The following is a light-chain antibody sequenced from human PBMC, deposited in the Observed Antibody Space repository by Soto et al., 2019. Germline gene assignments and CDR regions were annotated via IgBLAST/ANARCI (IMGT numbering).Light chain of an antibody. Sequence: IVLTQSPGTLPLSPGEIATLSCSASLSLDSGQLAWYQQKVGRAPRPLIHDAFMRATGIPDRFSGSGSGTDLTLTIARLEPEDFAVYYCQQYGDSPRTFGQGTRLEIK. CDR2: DAF. CDR1: LSLDSGQ. J-gene: IGKJ5*01. V-gene: IGKV3-20*01. CDR3: QQYGDSPRT.